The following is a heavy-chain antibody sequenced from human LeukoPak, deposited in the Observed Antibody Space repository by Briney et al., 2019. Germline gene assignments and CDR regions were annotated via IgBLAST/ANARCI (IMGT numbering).Heavy chain of an antibody. D-gene: IGHD5-18*01. J-gene: IGHJ4*02. CDR3: ARLRDIDYNYGYFDY. CDR2: IYYGGRT. Sequence: PSETLSLTCAVSGGSFSSGDYHWGWIRQPPGKGLEWIASIYYGGRTPYNPSLKGRVTISEDTSNNQFSLKLSSVTAADTAVYYCARLRDIDYNYGYFDYWGQGTLVTVSS. V-gene: IGHV4-39*01. CDR1: GGSFSSGDYH.